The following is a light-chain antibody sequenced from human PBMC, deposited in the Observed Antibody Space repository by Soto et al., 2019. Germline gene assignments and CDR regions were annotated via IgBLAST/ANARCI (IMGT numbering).Light chain of an antibody. CDR2: QDN. CDR3: QSYDNSNHWV. CDR1: SGSIASNH. J-gene: IGLJ3*02. Sequence: NFMLTQPHSVSESPGNTVTISCTRSSGSIASNHVQWYQQRPGSAPTTVIYQDNQRPSGVPDRFSGSIDSSSSSASLTISGLKTEGEADYYCQSYDNSNHWVFGGGTKLTVL. V-gene: IGLV6-57*03.